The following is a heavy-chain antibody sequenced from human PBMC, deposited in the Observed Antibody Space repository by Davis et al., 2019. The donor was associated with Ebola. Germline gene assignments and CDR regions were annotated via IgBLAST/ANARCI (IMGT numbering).Heavy chain of an antibody. CDR1: GGSITGSDYF. Sequence: GSLRLSCTVSGGSITGSDYFWGWIRQPPERELEWIGSTYYSGTTFYNPSLKSRLTMSVDTSKNEFSLKMSSVTAAETAVYYCARTTKTNVEDSGLGYNFFDSWGQGTLVSVSS. D-gene: IGHD5-18*01. V-gene: IGHV4-39*01. CDR3: ARTTKTNVEDSGLGYNFFDS. J-gene: IGHJ5*01. CDR2: TYYSGTT.